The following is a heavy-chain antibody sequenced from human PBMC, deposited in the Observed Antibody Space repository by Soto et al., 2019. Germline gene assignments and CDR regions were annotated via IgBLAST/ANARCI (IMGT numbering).Heavy chain of an antibody. V-gene: IGHV3-23*01. J-gene: IGHJ4*02. CDR1: GFTFSSYA. Sequence: DVQLLESGGGLVQPGGSLRLSCAASGFTFSSYAMSWVRQAPGKGLEWVSAISATGGSAFYADSVKGRFTISIDNSKNTVFLQIDSLVTEDTAVYYCAKGTTAVYCFDFWGQGTLVTVSS. D-gene: IGHD2-15*01. CDR2: ISATGGSA. CDR3: AKGTTAVYCFDF.